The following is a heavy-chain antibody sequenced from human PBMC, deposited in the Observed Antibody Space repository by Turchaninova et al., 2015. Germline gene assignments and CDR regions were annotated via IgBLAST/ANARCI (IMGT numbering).Heavy chain of an antibody. D-gene: IGHD5-24*01. J-gene: IGHJ4*02. CDR1: GDSTSSSNYY. Sequence: QLQLQESGPGLVKPSETLSLTCTVSGDSTSSSNYYWGWIRPPPGKGLEWNGSRYYSGRTFYNPSLKSRVTRSVDASKNQFSLKLISVTAADTAVYYCARHPRRDGYNYPDFWGQGTLVTVSS. CDR2: RYYSGRT. CDR3: ARHPRRDGYNYPDF. V-gene: IGHV4-39*01.